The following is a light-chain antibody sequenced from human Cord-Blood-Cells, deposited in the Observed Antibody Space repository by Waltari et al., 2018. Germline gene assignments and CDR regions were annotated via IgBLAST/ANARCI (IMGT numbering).Light chain of an antibody. Sequence: AIQLTQSPSSLSASVGDRVTLTCRASQGISSALAWYQQKPGKAPKLLIYDASSLESGGPSRFSGSGSGTDFTLTISSLQPEDFATYYCQQFNSYPLTFGQGTRLEIK. CDR3: QQFNSYPLT. J-gene: IGKJ5*01. V-gene: IGKV1-13*02. CDR1: QGISSA. CDR2: DAS.